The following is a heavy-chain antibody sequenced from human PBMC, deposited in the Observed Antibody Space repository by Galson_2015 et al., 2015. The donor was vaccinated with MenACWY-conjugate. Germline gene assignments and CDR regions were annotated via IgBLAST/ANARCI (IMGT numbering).Heavy chain of an antibody. CDR1: GYSIANYW. CDR2: IYLVNSIT. J-gene: IGHJ4*02. CDR3: ASAYDCNFHWGD. Sequence: QSGAEVKKPGESLKISCRGSGYSIANYWIGWVRQMPGKGLEWKGIIYLVNSITKYNPSFQGQVTVSADRAISTAYLQWTSLQASDTAIYYCASAYDCNFHWGDWGQGTLVTVSS. V-gene: IGHV5-51*01. D-gene: IGHD2-21*01.